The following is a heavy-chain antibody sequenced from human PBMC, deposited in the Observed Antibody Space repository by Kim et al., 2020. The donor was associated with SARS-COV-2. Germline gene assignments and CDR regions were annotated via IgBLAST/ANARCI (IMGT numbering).Heavy chain of an antibody. CDR2: ISSSSSNI. Sequence: GGSLRLSCAASGFTFSSYSMNWVRQAPGKGLEWVSSISSSSSNINYAASVKGRFTISRDNAKNSLYLQMNSLRAEDTAVSYCARDYYGYSSGWSALNIWGQGTMVTVSS. CDR3: ARDYYGYSSGWSALNI. J-gene: IGHJ3*02. D-gene: IGHD6-19*01. CDR1: GFTFSSYS. V-gene: IGHV3-21*01.